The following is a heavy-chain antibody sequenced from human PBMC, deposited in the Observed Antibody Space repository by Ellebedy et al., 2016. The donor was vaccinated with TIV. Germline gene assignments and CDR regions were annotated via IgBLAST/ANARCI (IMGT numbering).Heavy chain of an antibody. CDR1: GIAVRSYY. CDR2: ISSSGSTI. J-gene: IGHJ4*02. D-gene: IGHD5-18*01. CDR3: ARPRGYSYGGFDY. V-gene: IGHV3-11*01. Sequence: GESLKISCAASGIAVRSYYMSWVRQAPGKGLEWVSYISSSGSTIYSADSLKGRFTISRDNAKNSLYLQMNSLRAEDTAVYYCARPRGYSYGGFDYWGQGTLVTVSS.